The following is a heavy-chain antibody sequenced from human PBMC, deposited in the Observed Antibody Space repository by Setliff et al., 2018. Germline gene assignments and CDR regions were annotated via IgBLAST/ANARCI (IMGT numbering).Heavy chain of an antibody. Sequence: SETLSLTCSVSGDSLSRGPYYWTWVRPPAGRGLEWIGHIYTYTSGTTNYSPSLKSRVTIAADTSKNQFSLQLTAVTAADTALYYCAIGGGYCDFFDCFPFDNWGQGFLVTVSS. CDR1: GDSLSRGPYY. D-gene: IGHD3-16*01. CDR3: AIGGGYCDFFDCFPFDN. J-gene: IGHJ4*02. CDR2: IYTYTSGTT. V-gene: IGHV4-61*09.